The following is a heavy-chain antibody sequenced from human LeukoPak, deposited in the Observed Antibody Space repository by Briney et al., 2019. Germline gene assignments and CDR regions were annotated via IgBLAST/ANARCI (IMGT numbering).Heavy chain of an antibody. CDR3: ARGRRMARGVIIVYYFDY. CDR2: INPNRGGT. J-gene: IGHJ4*02. CDR1: GYTFTGYY. Sequence: GASVKVSCKASGYTFTGYYMHWVRQAPGQGLEWMGRINPNRGGTNYAQKFQDRVTMTRDTSISTAYMELSRLRSDDTAVYYCARGRRMARGVIIVYYFDYWGQGTLVTVSS. V-gene: IGHV1-2*06. D-gene: IGHD3-10*01.